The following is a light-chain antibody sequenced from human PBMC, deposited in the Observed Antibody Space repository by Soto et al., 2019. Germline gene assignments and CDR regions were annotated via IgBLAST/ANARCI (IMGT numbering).Light chain of an antibody. CDR2: KAS. Sequence: DIQMTQSPSTLSVSVGDRVTITCRASQNINSWLAWYQQRPGKAPKILIYKASTLETGVPPRFSGSGSGTEFSLTINSLQPDDFATYYCQQHDNYPLTFGGGTKVE. J-gene: IGKJ4*01. V-gene: IGKV1-5*03. CDR3: QQHDNYPLT. CDR1: QNINSW.